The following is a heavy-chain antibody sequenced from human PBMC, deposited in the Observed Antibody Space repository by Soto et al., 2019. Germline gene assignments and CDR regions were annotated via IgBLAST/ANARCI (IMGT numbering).Heavy chain of an antibody. V-gene: IGHV4-30-2*01. Sequence: QLQLQESGSGLVKPSQTLSLTCAVSGGSISSGGYSWSWIRQPPGKGLEWIGYIYHSGSTYYNPSPKSRVPISVDRSKNQFSLRLSSVTAGDTAGDYCARGGGYTFDYWGQGTLVTVSS. CDR2: IYHSGST. CDR1: GGSISSGGYS. J-gene: IGHJ4*02. CDR3: ARGGGYTFDY. D-gene: IGHD3-16*01.